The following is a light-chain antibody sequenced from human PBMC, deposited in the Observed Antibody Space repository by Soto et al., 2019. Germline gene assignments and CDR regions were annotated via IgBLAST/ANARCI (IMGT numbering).Light chain of an antibody. V-gene: IGKV1-33*01. Sequence: DIPMTQSPSPLSASVGDRLTITCQASRDIGNHLNWYQQKAGKVHKLLIYDASKLETGVPSRYSGSRSGTHITFTISSLHPEDVETYYCQHYDSLPPITFGPGTKVDVK. J-gene: IGKJ3*01. CDR3: QHYDSLPPIT. CDR2: DAS. CDR1: RDIGNH.